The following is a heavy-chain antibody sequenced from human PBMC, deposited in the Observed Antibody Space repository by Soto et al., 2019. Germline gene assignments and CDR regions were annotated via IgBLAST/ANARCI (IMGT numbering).Heavy chain of an antibody. D-gene: IGHD4-17*01. CDR3: ARHGDYVSMDV. Sequence: GGSLRLSCAASGFTLSDYWMTWVRQAPGKGLEWVANIKQDGSEKYNVDSVKGRFTMSRDNAKNSLYLQMNSLRAEGTAVYYCARHGDYVSMDVCGKGTTVTVSS. J-gene: IGHJ6*03. CDR2: IKQDGSEK. CDR1: GFTLSDYW. V-gene: IGHV3-7*01.